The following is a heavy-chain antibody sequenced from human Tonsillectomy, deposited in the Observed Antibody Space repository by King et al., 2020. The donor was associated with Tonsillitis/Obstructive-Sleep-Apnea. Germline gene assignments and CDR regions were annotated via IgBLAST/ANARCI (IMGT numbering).Heavy chain of an antibody. CDR1: GYTFTRYD. CDR3: ARDYYDSSRCYHGYFQH. Sequence: VQLVESGAEVKKPGASVKVSCKASGYTFTRYDITWVRQAPGQGLEWMGWSRPNSGDTNYAQKLQGRVTITSDTSTTTAYMELRSLRSDDTAVYYCARDYYDSSRCYHGYFQHGAQGTRVTVST. V-gene: IGHV1-18*01. J-gene: IGHJ1*01. CDR2: SRPNSGDT. D-gene: IGHD3-22*01.